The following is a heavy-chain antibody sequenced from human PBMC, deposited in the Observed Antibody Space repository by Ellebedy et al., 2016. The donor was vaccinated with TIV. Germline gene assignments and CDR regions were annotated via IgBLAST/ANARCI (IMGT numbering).Heavy chain of an antibody. J-gene: IGHJ4*02. CDR3: ASPKSDY. CDR1: GFTFSSYA. V-gene: IGHV3-30-3*01. CDR2: ISYDGSNK. Sequence: GESLKISCAASGFTFSSYAMHWVRQAPGKGLEWVAVISYDGSNKYYADSVKGRFTISRDNSKDTLYLQMNSLRAEDTAVYYCASPKSDYWGQGTLVTVSS.